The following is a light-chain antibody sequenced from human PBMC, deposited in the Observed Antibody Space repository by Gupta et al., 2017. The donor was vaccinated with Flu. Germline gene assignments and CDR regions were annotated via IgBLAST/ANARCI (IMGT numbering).Light chain of an antibody. CDR3: QQRDSSPPT. CDR2: LVS. Sequence: DIQMTQSPSFLSASVGDRVTITCRASQSISRYLNWYQQKPGKAPKLLIYLVSSLQSGVPSRFSGGGSGPDFTLTISSLQPEDFATYYCQQRDSSPPTFGQGTKLDIK. V-gene: IGKV1-39*01. CDR1: QSISRY. J-gene: IGKJ2*01.